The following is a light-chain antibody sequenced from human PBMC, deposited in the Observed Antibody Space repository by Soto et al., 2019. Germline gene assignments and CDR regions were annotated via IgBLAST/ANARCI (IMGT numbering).Light chain of an antibody. J-gene: IGLJ1*01. CDR1: SSDVGGYNY. CDR2: DVT. V-gene: IGLV2-14*03. CDR3: SSYTSDTTGV. Sequence: QSVLTQPASVSGSPGQSIAISCTGTSSDVGGYNYVSWYQQHPGKAPKLMIYDVTTRPSGVSNRFSGSKSGNTAALTISGLQAEDEADYYCSSYTSDTTGVFGTWTKVTVL.